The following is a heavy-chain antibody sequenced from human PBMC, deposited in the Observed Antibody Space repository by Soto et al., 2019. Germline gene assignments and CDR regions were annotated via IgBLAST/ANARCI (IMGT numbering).Heavy chain of an antibody. J-gene: IGHJ4*02. D-gene: IGHD3-16*01. CDR1: GFTFSGYS. CDR2: INSGSRSI. CDR3: VRDHGGSTLKGDFAY. V-gene: IGHV3-21*01. Sequence: EVHLVESGGGLVRPGGSLRLSCTASGFTFSGYSMNWVRQAPGKGLEWVSSINSGSRSIYYADSVRGRVTISRDNEKKTLYLQMSSLRVEDTAVYYCVRDHGGSTLKGDFAYWGQGTLVTVSS.